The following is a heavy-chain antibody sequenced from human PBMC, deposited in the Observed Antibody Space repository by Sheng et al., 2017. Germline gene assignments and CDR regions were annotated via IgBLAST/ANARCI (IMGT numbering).Heavy chain of an antibody. V-gene: IGHV4-38-2*01. CDR3: ARRRDYGDYGDDAFDI. Sequence: QVQLQESGPGLVKPSETLSLTCAVSGYSISSGYYWGWIRQPPGKGLEWIGSIYHSGSTYYNPSLKSRVTISVDTSKNQFSLKLSSVTAADTAVYYCARRRDYGDYGDDAFDIWGPR. D-gene: IGHD4-17*01. CDR2: IYHSGST. J-gene: IGHJ3*02. CDR1: GYSISSGYY.